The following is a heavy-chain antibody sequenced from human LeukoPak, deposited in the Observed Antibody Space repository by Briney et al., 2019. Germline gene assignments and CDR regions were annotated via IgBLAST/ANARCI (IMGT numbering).Heavy chain of an antibody. J-gene: IGHJ3*02. V-gene: IGHV4-59*01. CDR3: AGSIAAADDGAFDI. CDR1: GGSISSYY. D-gene: IGHD6-13*01. CDR2: IYYSGST. Sequence: PSETLSLTCTVSGGSISSYYWSWIRQPPGKGLEWIGYIYYSGSTNYNPSLKSRVTISVDTSKNQFSLKLSSVTAADTAVYYCAGSIAAADDGAFDIWGQGTMVTVSS.